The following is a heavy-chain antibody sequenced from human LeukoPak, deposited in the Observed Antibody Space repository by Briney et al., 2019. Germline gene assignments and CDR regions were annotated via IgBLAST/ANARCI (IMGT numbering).Heavy chain of an antibody. CDR1: GDSLTELS. Sequence: ASVKVSCKVSGDSLTELSMHWARQAPGKGLEWMGGFDPEDGETIYAQKFQGRVIITEDTSTDTAYLELSSLRSDDTAVYYCASITLEYWGQGTLVTVSS. V-gene: IGHV1-24*01. CDR2: FDPEDGET. D-gene: IGHD1-14*01. J-gene: IGHJ4*02. CDR3: ASITLEY.